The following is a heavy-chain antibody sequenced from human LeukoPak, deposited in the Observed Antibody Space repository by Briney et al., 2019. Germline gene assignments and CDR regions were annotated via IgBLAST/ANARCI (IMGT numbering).Heavy chain of an antibody. CDR3: ARVTGYTIEDYFDY. V-gene: IGHV4-59*01. CDR2: IYYSGST. CDR1: GGSISSSY. D-gene: IGHD3-9*01. Sequence: SETLSLTCTVSGGSISSSYWSWIRQPPGKGLEWIGYIYYSGSTNYNPSLKSRVTISVDTSKNQFSLKLSSVTAADTAVYYCARVTGYTIEDYFDYWGQGTLVTVSS. J-gene: IGHJ4*02.